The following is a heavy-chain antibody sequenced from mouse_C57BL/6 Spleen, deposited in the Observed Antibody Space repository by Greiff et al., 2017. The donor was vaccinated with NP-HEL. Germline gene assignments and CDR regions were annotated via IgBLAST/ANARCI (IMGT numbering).Heavy chain of an antibody. V-gene: IGHV1-42*01. D-gene: IGHD3-2*02. J-gene: IGHJ4*01. CDR1: GYSFTGYY. CDR3: ARPAQAFYAMDY. Sequence: EVKLLESGPELVKPGASVKISCKASGYSFTGYYMNWVKQSPEKSLEWIGEINPSTGGTTYNQKFKAKATLTVDKSSSTAYMQLKSLTSEDSAVYYCARPAQAFYAMDYWGQGTSVTVSS. CDR2: INPSTGGT.